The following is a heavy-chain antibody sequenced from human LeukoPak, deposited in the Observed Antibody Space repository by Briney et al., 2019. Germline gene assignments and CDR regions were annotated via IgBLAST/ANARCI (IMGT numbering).Heavy chain of an antibody. J-gene: IGHJ4*02. CDR1: GYTFTSYG. V-gene: IGHV1-18*01. CDR3: ARHMDIVVVPAAAFDY. Sequence: GASVTVSFTASGYTFTSYGISWVRQAPGQGLEWMGWISAYNGNTNYAQKLQGRVTMTTDTSTSTAYMELRSLRSDDTAVYYCARHMDIVVVPAAAFDYWGQGTLVTVSS. D-gene: IGHD2-2*03. CDR2: ISAYNGNT.